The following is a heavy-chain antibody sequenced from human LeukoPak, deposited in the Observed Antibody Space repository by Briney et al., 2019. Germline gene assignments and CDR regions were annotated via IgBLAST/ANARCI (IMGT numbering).Heavy chain of an antibody. D-gene: IGHD4-17*01. CDR1: GYTLTELS. Sequence: ASVKVSCKVSGYTLTELSMHWVRQAPGKGLEWMGIINPSGGSTSYAQKFQGRVTMTRDTSTSTVYMELSSLRSEDTAVYYCARGGPTAILDYWGQGTLVTVSS. CDR3: ARGGPTAILDY. J-gene: IGHJ4*02. V-gene: IGHV1-46*01. CDR2: INPSGGST.